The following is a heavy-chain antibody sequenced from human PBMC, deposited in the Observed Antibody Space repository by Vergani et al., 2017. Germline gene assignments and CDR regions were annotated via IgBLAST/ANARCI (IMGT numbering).Heavy chain of an antibody. V-gene: IGHV3-23*01. Sequence: EVQLLESGGGLVQPGGSLRLSCAASGFTFSSYAMSWVRQAPGKGLEWVSAISGSGSSTYYADSVKGRFTISRDNSKNTLYLQMNSLRAEDTAVYYCAKSLTYSSYYFDYWGQGTLVTVSS. CDR1: GFTFSSYA. J-gene: IGHJ4*02. CDR3: AKSLTYSSYYFDY. D-gene: IGHD2-21*01. CDR2: ISGSGSST.